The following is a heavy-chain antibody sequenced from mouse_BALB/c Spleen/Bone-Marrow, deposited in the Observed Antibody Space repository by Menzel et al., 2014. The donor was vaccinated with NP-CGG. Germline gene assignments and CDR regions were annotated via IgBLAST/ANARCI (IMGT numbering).Heavy chain of an antibody. D-gene: IGHD1-3*01. CDR3: ARLTPDYAMDY. CDR1: GFTFSNYG. Sequence: EVQRVESGGDLVMPGGFLKLSCAASGFTFSNYGMSWVCQTPDKRLEWVATISSGGSYTYFPDSVKGRFTISRDNAKNTLYLQMNSLKSEDAAMYYCARLTPDYAMDYWGQGTSVTVSS. V-gene: IGHV5-6*01. CDR2: ISSGGSYT. J-gene: IGHJ4*01.